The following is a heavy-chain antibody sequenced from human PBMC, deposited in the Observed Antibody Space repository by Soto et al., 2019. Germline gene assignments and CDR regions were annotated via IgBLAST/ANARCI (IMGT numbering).Heavy chain of an antibody. Sequence: SETLSLTCAVSSGSIDNVYWWSWVRQSPGKGLEWIGETSHDGVTNYNPSLKSRVTISVHTSSSQFSLELSSVTAADTAVYYCARGLISGSHYSGGWYYFDSWGQGTQVTVSS. D-gene: IGHD1-26*01. CDR3: ARGLISGSHYSGGWYYFDS. CDR1: SGSIDNVYW. CDR2: TSHDGVT. V-gene: IGHV4-4*02. J-gene: IGHJ4*02.